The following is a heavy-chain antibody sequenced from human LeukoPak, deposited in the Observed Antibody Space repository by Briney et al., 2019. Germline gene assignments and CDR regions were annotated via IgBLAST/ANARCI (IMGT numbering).Heavy chain of an antibody. Sequence: PGGSLRLSCVASGFTFSTYGMHWVRQAPGKGLEWVAFIRYDGSNKYYADSVKGRFTISRDNSKNTLYLQMNSLRAEDTAVFYCAKDRSGSYSQGLDYWGQGTLVTVSS. CDR3: AKDRSGSYSQGLDY. CDR1: GFTFSTYG. D-gene: IGHD1-26*01. J-gene: IGHJ4*02. V-gene: IGHV3-30*02. CDR2: IRYDGSNK.